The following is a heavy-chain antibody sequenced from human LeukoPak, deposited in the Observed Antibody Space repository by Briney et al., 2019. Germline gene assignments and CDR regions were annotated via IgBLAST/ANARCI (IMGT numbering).Heavy chain of an antibody. J-gene: IGHJ5*02. Sequence: PSQTLSLICTVSGGSISSGNYYWSWLPQPPGKGLEWIGYIYHSGSRYYNPSLKSRVTISVDTSKNQFSLKVSSVTDADTAVYYCARVTNNWFDPWGQGTLVTVSS. CDR2: IYHSGSR. V-gene: IGHV4-30-4*01. CDR1: GGSISSGNYY. CDR3: ARVTNNWFDP.